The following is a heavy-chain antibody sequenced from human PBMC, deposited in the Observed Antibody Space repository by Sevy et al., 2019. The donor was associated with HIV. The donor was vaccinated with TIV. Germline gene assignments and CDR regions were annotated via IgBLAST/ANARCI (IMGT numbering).Heavy chain of an antibody. J-gene: IGHJ4*02. CDR1: GHTFSGYY. Sequence: ASVKVSCKAPGHTFSGYYMHWVRQAPGQGPEWMGWINLDSGGTNYAQIFQGRFTMTRDTSISTAYLELSRLRSDDTAVYYCASEVTLRFDYWGQGTQVTVSS. CDR2: INLDSGGT. CDR3: ASEVTLRFDY. V-gene: IGHV1-2*02. D-gene: IGHD2-21*02.